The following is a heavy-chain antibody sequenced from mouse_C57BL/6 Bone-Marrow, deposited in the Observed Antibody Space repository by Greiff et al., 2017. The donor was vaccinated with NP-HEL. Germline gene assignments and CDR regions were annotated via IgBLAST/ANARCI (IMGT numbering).Heavy chain of an antibody. Sequence: QVQLQQPGAELVKPGASVKVSCKASGYTFTSYWMHWVKQSPGQGLEWIGRIHPSASGTNYNQKFKGKATLTVDKSSSTAYMQLRSLTAEDSVVYYGAMESNLVAWFDYWGQGTLVTVSA. CDR3: AMESNLVAWFDY. CDR2: IHPSASGT. V-gene: IGHV1-74*01. D-gene: IGHD1-1*02. J-gene: IGHJ3*01. CDR1: GYTFTSYW.